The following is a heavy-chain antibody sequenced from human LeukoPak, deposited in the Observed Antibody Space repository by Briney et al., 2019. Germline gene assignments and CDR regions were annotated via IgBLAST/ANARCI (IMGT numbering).Heavy chain of an antibody. CDR2: MDGGGSAT. D-gene: IGHD2-8*01. J-gene: IGHJ4*02. V-gene: IGHV3-7*03. CDR3: ANEEWYRFDY. CDR1: GFMFSSNW. Sequence: QSGGSLRLSCAASGFMFSSNWMSWVRQTPGKGLEWVATMDGGGSATYYVDSVKGRFTITRDNAKNSLFLQMNSLRAEDTALYYCANEEWYRFDYWGQGTLVTVPS.